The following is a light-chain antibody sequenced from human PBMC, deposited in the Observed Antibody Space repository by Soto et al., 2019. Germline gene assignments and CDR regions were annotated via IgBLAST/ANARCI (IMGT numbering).Light chain of an antibody. CDR3: QQYNSYSRT. V-gene: IGKV1-5*01. CDR1: QSNSSW. J-gene: IGKJ1*01. Sequence: DLQMTQSPSTLSASVGDRVTITCRASQSNSSWLAWYQQKPGKAPKLLIYDASSLESGVPSRFSGSGSGTEFTLTISSLQPDDFATYYCQQYNSYSRTFGQGTKVDIK. CDR2: DAS.